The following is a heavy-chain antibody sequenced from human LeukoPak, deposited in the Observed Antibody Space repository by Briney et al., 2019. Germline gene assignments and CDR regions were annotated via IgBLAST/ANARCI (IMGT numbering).Heavy chain of an antibody. V-gene: IGHV3-30*02. CDR2: IRYDGSKK. J-gene: IGHJ4*02. CDR3: GRKKSGSGSLDY. Sequence: GGSLRLSCTVSGFSLSSYSMSWVRPAPGEGLEWVAFIRYDGSKKYYADSVKGRFTISRENARNSLYLQMNSLRAEDTAVYYCGRKKSGSGSLDYWGQGTRVTVSS. D-gene: IGHD3-10*01. CDR1: GFSLSSYS.